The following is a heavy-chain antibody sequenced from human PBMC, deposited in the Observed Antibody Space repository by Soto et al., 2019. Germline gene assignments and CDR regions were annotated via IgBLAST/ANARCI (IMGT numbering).Heavy chain of an antibody. CDR1: GYSISSGYY. CDR2: IYHSGST. V-gene: IGHV4-38-2*01. D-gene: IGHD4-17*01. J-gene: IGHJ5*02. Sequence: PSETLSLTCAVSGYSISSGYYWGWIRQTPGKGLEWIASIYHSGSTYYNPSLKSRVTISVDTSKNQFSLKLTSVTAADTAVYYCARGAATVTPGWFDPWGQGXMVTVSS. CDR3: ARGAATVTPGWFDP.